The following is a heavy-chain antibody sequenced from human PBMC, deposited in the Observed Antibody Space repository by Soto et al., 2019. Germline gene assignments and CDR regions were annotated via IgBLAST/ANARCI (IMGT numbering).Heavy chain of an antibody. CDR3: ARRKERSGPNYFDS. CDR2: ISLRHHST. D-gene: IGHD6-25*01. J-gene: IGHJ4*02. CDR1: GYTFVDYF. Sequence: ASVKGSCKASGYTFVDYFIHWVRQAPGQGLECMGIISLRHHSTSYAQKFQDRLSVTRDPSSTTIYMELSSLRSDDTAVYFCARRKERSGPNYFDSWGQGSLVTVAS. V-gene: IGHV1-46*01.